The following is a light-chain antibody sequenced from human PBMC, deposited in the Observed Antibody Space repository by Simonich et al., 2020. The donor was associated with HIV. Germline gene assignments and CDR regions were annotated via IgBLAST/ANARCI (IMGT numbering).Light chain of an antibody. Sequence: EIVLTQSPGTLSLSPGERATLSCRASQSVSSSYLAWYQQKSGKAPRLLIDGASNRATGIPDRFSGSGSGTDFTLTISRLEPEDFAVYYCQQYGSSPPYTFGQGTKLEIK. CDR1: QSVSSSY. CDR3: QQYGSSPPYT. CDR2: GAS. V-gene: IGKV3-20*01. J-gene: IGKJ2*01.